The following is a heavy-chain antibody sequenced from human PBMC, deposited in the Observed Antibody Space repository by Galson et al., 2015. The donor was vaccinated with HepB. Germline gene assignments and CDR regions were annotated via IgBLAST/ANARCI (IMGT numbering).Heavy chain of an antibody. J-gene: IGHJ5*02. V-gene: IGHV1-69*13. Sequence: SVKVSCKASGGTFSSYAISWVRQAPGQGLEWMGGIIPIFGTANYAQKFQGRVTITADESTSTAYMELSSLRSEDTAVYYCARLHCSGGSCYRTENWFDPWGQGTLVTVSS. CDR1: GGTFSSYA. CDR3: ARLHCSGGSCYRTENWFDP. D-gene: IGHD2-15*01. CDR2: IIPIFGTA.